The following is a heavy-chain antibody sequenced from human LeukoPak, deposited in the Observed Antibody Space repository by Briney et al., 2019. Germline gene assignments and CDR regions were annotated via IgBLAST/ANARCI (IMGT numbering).Heavy chain of an antibody. J-gene: IGHJ4*02. CDR1: GFTFSSYW. CDR2: INRDGSST. D-gene: IGHD3-10*01. V-gene: IGHV3-74*01. Sequence: GGSLRLSCAASGFTFSSYWMHWVRHAPGKGLVWVSRINRDGSSTSYADSVKGRFTISRDNAKNTLYLQMNSLRAEDTAVYYCARARRFGELDYWGQGTLVTVSS. CDR3: ARARRFGELDY.